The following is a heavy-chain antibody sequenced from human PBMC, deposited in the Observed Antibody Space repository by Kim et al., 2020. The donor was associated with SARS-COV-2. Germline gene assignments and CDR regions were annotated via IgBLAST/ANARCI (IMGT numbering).Heavy chain of an antibody. J-gene: IGHJ2*01. D-gene: IGHD2-15*01. V-gene: IGHV3-9*01. Sequence: GGSLRLSCAASGFTFDDYAMHWVRQAPGKGLEWVSGISWNSGSIGYADSVKGRFTISRDNAKNSLYLQMNSLRAEDTALYYCAKDIGACSGGSCYSDWY. CDR3: AKDIGACSGGSCYSDWY. CDR2: ISWNSGSI. CDR1: GFTFDDYA.